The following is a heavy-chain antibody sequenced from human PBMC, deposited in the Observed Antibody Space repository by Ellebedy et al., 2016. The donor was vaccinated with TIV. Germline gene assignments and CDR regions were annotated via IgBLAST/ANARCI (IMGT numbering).Heavy chain of an antibody. Sequence: SLKISXAASGFTFTSYGMHWVRQAPGKGLEWVAIIWNDGSNKYYGDSVKGRFTISRDNSKNTLYLQMNSLRAEDTAVYYCARHYGDYGKDHWGQGTLVTVSS. CDR3: ARHYGDYGKDH. CDR2: IWNDGSNK. J-gene: IGHJ4*02. CDR1: GFTFTSYG. V-gene: IGHV3-33*01. D-gene: IGHD4-17*01.